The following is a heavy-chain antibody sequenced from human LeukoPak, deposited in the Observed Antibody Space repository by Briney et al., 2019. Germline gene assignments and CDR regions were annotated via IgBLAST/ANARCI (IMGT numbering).Heavy chain of an antibody. Sequence: GGSLRLSCAASGFTFSSYAMHWVRQAPGKGLEWVAVISYDGSNKYYADSMKGRFTISRDNSKNTLYLQMNSLRAEDTAVYYCARDRAVVTIFGVVGYWGQGTLVTASS. CDR1: GFTFSSYA. CDR2: ISYDGSNK. CDR3: ARDRAVVTIFGVVGY. J-gene: IGHJ4*02. D-gene: IGHD3-3*01. V-gene: IGHV3-30*04.